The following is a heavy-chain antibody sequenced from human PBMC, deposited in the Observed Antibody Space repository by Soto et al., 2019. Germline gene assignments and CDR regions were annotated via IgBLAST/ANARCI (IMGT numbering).Heavy chain of an antibody. CDR3: ARSHCTAVLCYTEVIPS. D-gene: IGHD2-8*02. V-gene: IGHV1-2*02. J-gene: IGHJ4*02. Sequence: AAVKVSCKASSFTFIDFYIHWLRQAPGQGLEWMGWINAKNGGTRYAEKFQDRVTLTRDRSVRTAYLELQRLRSDDTAVYYCARSHCTAVLCYTEVIPSWGQGTLVTVSS. CDR1: SFTFIDFY. CDR2: INAKNGGT.